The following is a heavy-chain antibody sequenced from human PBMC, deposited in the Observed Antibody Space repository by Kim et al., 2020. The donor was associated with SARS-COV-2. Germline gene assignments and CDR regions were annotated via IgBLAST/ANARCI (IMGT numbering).Heavy chain of an antibody. V-gene: IGHV3-23*01. CDR2: ISGSGGST. CDR3: AKRPNGNPSIAVAGTRRDGDCDL. CDR1: GFTFSSYA. D-gene: IGHD6-19*01. J-gene: IGHJ2*01. Sequence: GGSLRLSCAASGFTFSSYAMSWVRQAPGKGLEWVSAISGSGGSTYYADSVKGRFTISRDNSKNTLYLQMNSLRAEDTAVYYCAKRPNGNPSIAVAGTRRDGDCDLWGRGTLVTVSA.